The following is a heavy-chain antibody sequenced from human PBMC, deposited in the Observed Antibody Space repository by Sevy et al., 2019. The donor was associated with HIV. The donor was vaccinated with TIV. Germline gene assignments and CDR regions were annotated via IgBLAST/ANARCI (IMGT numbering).Heavy chain of an antibody. D-gene: IGHD6-13*01. CDR3: AREDSSTWCFHF. CDR2: IYPSGNT. Sequence: SETLSLTCTVSGGSISGSYWSWIRQSAGKGLEWIGRIYPSGNTNYNPSLKSRVTMSVDPSKNHFSLKLTSVTAADTAAYYCAREDSSTWCFHFWGQGTLVTVSS. CDR1: GGSISGSY. V-gene: IGHV4-4*07. J-gene: IGHJ4*02.